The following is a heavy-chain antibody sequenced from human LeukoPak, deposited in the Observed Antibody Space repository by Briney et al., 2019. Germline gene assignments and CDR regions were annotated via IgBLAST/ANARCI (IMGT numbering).Heavy chain of an antibody. D-gene: IGHD2-15*01. CDR1: GGSISSYY. J-gene: IGHJ6*04. Sequence: SETLSLTCTVSGGSISSYYWSWIRQPPGKGLEWIGYIYYSGSTNYNPSLKSRVTISVDTSKNQFSLKLTSVTAADTAVYYCAREVGLRLMDVWGKGTTVTISS. CDR3: AREVGLRLMDV. CDR2: IYYSGST. V-gene: IGHV4-59*01.